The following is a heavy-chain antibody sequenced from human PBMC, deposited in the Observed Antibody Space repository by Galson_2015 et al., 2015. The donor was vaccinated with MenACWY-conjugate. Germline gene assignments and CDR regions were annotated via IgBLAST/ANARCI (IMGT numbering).Heavy chain of an antibody. CDR3: ASVPLDGSGSSPYLDH. Sequence: SLRLSCAASGFTFSSYWMYWVRQAPGKGLVWVSYIGGDGSPVFYGDSVKGRFTIPRDNAKNSLYLQMNSLRDEDTALYYCASVPLDGSGSSPYLDHWGQGALVTVSS. J-gene: IGHJ4*02. D-gene: IGHD3-10*01. V-gene: IGHV3-48*02. CDR1: GFTFSSYW. CDR2: IGGDGSPV.